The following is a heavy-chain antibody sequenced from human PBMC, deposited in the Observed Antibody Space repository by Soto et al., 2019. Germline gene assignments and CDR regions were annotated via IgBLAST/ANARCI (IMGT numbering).Heavy chain of an antibody. CDR3: AKGDRGSSWLHDY. CDR1: GFSFSSYA. V-gene: IGHV3-30*18. J-gene: IGHJ4*02. Sequence: GGSLRLSCAVSGFSFSSYAMHWVRQAPGKGLEWVAVISYDGSNKYYADSVKGRFTISRDNSKNTLYLQMNSLRGEDTAVYYCAKGDRGSSWLHDYWGQGTLVTVSS. D-gene: IGHD6-13*01. CDR2: ISYDGSNK.